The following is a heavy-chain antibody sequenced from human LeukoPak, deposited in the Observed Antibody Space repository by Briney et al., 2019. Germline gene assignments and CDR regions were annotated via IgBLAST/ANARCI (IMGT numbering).Heavy chain of an antibody. CDR2: ISAYNGNT. D-gene: IGHD3-10*01. CDR3: ARVTRGITMVRGVIIKRSLDY. V-gene: IGHV1-18*01. Sequence: ASVNVSCKASGYTFTSYGISWVRQAPGQGLEWMGWISAYNGNTNYAQKLQGRVTMTTDTSTSTAYMELRSLRSDDTAVYYCARVTRGITMVRGVIIKRSLDYWGQGTLVTVSS. J-gene: IGHJ4*02. CDR1: GYTFTSYG.